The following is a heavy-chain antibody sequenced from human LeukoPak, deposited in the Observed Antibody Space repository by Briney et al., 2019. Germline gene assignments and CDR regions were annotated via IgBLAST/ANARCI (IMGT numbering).Heavy chain of an antibody. CDR1: GFTFSRFE. CDR3: ARNPGRKFDY. Sequence: GGSLRLSCVASGFTFSRFEMNWVRQAPGKGLEWISHISTGTYIAYTDSVKGRFTISRDNAKNSLFLQMSSLRVEDTAVYFCARNPGRKFDYWGQGTLVSVSS. J-gene: IGHJ4*02. D-gene: IGHD3-10*01. CDR2: ISTGTYI. V-gene: IGHV3-21*05.